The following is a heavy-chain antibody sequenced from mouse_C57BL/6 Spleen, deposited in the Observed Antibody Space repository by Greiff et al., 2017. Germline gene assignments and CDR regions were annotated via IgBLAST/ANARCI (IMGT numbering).Heavy chain of an antibody. Sequence: VQLQQSGPVLVKPGASVKMSCKASGYTFTDYYMNWVKQSHGKSLEWIGVINPYNGGTSYNQKFKGKATLTVDKSYSTAYMELTSLTSEDSAVYYFARIYYGSSLWYFDVWGTGTTVTVSS. CDR3: ARIYYGSSLWYFDV. D-gene: IGHD1-1*01. CDR2: INPYNGGT. CDR1: GYTFTDYY. J-gene: IGHJ1*03. V-gene: IGHV1-19*01.